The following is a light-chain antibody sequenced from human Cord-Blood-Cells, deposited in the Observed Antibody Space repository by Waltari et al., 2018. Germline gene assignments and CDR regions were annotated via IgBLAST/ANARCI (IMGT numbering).Light chain of an antibody. CDR3: QQRSNWPPT. Sequence: EIVLTQSPATLSLSPGERATLSCRASQSVSSYLAWYQQKPGQAPRLLIYDASNRATGIPARFSGSGSGTDFTLTISSLEPEDFAVYYCQQRSNWPPTFGGGXKVEIK. V-gene: IGKV3-11*01. CDR2: DAS. CDR1: QSVSSY. J-gene: IGKJ4*01.